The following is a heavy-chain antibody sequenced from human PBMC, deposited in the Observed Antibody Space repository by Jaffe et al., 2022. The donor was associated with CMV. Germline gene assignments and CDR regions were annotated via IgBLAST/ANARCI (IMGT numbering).Heavy chain of an antibody. CDR2: IYWDDDK. Sequence: QITLKESGPTLVKPTQTLTLTCTFSGFSLSTSGVGVGWIRQPPGKALEWLALIYWDDDKRYSPSLKSRLTITKDTSKNQVVLTMTNMDPVDTATYYCAHRRGGSRVWYNWFDPWGQGTLVTVSS. V-gene: IGHV2-5*02. D-gene: IGHD1-26*01. J-gene: IGHJ5*02. CDR1: GFSLSTSGVG. CDR3: AHRRGGSRVWYNWFDP.